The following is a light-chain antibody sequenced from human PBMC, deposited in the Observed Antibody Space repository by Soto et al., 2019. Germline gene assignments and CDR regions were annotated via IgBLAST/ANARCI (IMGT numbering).Light chain of an antibody. CDR1: QGVTTN. J-gene: IGKJ5*01. CDR2: DVS. Sequence: EIVMTQSPATLSVSPGERATLSCRAGQGVTTNFAWYQQKSGQSPRLLIYDVSIRATGVPARFSGTGSETDFTLTISGLQSEDSAVYFCQQYNNWPFSSGQGTRLEIK. V-gene: IGKV3-15*01. CDR3: QQYNNWPFS.